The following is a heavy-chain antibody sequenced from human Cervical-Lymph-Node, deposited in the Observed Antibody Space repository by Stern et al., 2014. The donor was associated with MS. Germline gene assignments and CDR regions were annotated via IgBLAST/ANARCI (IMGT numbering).Heavy chain of an antibody. J-gene: IGHJ2*01. Sequence: QITLKESGPVLVKPTETLTLTCTVSGFSLSNARMGVSWIRQPPGKALEWLAHIFANDEKSYSTSLKSRLTISKDTSKSQVVLTMTNMDPVDTATYYCARIPPGYSVAWDWYFDLWGRGTLVTVS. D-gene: IGHD6-13*01. V-gene: IGHV2-26*01. CDR1: GFSLSNARMG. CDR3: ARIPPGYSVAWDWYFDL. CDR2: IFANDEK.